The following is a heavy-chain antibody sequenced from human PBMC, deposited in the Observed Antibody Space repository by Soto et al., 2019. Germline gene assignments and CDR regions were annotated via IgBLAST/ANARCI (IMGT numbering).Heavy chain of an antibody. Sequence: ASVKVSCKASGYTFTSYDINWVRQATGQGLEWMGWMNPNSGNTGYAQKFQGRVTMTRNTSISTAYMELSSLRSEDTAVYYCAGGWYNWNTQPVYYYYYMDVWGKGTTVTVSS. D-gene: IGHD1-20*01. CDR2: MNPNSGNT. CDR3: AGGWYNWNTQPVYYYYYMDV. J-gene: IGHJ6*03. CDR1: GYTFTSYD. V-gene: IGHV1-8*01.